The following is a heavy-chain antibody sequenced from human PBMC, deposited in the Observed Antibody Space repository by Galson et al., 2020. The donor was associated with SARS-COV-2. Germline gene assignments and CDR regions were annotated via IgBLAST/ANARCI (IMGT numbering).Heavy chain of an antibody. Sequence: GGPRRLSCAAPGITFSSYAMPWVRQAPGKGLEWVAAISYDGSNKYYADSVKGRSTVPRDNSKNTPYLQMNSLRAEDTAVYYCAGALSGSDFGPFGSWGQGTLVTVSS. V-gene: IGHV3-30*04. D-gene: IGHD1-26*01. CDR3: AGALSGSDFGPFGS. J-gene: IGHJ4*02. CDR1: GITFSSYA. CDR2: ISYDGSNK.